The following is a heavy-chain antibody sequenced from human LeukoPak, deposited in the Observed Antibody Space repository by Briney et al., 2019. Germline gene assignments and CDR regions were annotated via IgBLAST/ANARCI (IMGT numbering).Heavy chain of an antibody. CDR2: SRNKANRYTT. J-gene: IGHJ4*02. V-gene: IGHV3-72*01. Sequence: PGGPLRLSCAASGFTSSDHYMDWVRQAPGKGLEWVGRSRNKANRYTTGYAASVKGRFTISRDDSKNSLYLQMNSLKTEDTAVYFCARLSGFYYHYFDYWGQGTLVTVSS. CDR3: ARLSGFYYHYFDY. D-gene: IGHD1-26*01. CDR1: GFTSSDHY.